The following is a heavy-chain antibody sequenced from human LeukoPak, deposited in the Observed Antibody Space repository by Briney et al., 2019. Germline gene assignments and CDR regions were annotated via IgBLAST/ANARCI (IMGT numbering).Heavy chain of an antibody. J-gene: IGHJ6*02. D-gene: IGHD3-3*01. V-gene: IGHV3-30-3*01. CDR2: ISYDGSNK. Sequence: GGSLRLSCAASGFTFSSYAMHWVRQAPGKGLEWVAVISYDGSNKYYADSVKGRFTISRDNSKNTLYLQMNSLRAEDTAVYYCARDRDDFWGGYYGDYYYGMDVWGQGTTVTVSS. CDR3: ARDRDDFWGGYYGDYYYGMDV. CDR1: GFTFSSYA.